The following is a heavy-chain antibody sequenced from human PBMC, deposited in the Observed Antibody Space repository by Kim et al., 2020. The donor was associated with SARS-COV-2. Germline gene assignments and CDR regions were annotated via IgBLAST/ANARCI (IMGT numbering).Heavy chain of an antibody. Sequence: KGRFTISRDNAKNSLYLQMNSLRAEDTAVYYCARLIGPVTNLVYNWFDPWGQGTLVTVSS. J-gene: IGHJ5*02. D-gene: IGHD2-8*01. CDR3: ARLIGPVTNLVYNWFDP. V-gene: IGHV3-48*03.